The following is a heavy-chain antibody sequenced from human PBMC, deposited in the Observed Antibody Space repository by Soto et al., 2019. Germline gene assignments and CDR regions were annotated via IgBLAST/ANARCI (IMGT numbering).Heavy chain of an antibody. Sequence: QVQLVQSGAEVKKPGSSVKVSCKASGGTFSSYTISWVRQAPGQGREWMGRIIPILGIANYAQKFQGRVTITADKSTSTAYMELSSLRSEDTAVYYCARVVGIAAAGQYNWFDPWGQGTLVTVSS. V-gene: IGHV1-69*02. D-gene: IGHD6-13*01. CDR1: GGTFSSYT. J-gene: IGHJ5*02. CDR3: ARVVGIAAAGQYNWFDP. CDR2: IIPILGIA.